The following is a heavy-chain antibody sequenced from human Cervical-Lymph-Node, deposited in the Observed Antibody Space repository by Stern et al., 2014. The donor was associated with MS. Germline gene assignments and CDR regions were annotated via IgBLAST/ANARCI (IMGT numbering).Heavy chain of an antibody. CDR3: VKRGITEVRGVRLGDY. CDR2: ISYDGSDT. Sequence: QVQLEESGGGVVQPGRPLSLTCTVSGFTFSSYGMHWVRQAPGKGLERVSVISYDGSDTYYAESVKGRFTISRDNSKNTLYLEMRSLRPEDTAVYYCVKRGITEVRGVRLGDYWGPGTLVIVSS. D-gene: IGHD3-10*01. V-gene: IGHV3-30*18. CDR1: GFTFSSYG. J-gene: IGHJ4*02.